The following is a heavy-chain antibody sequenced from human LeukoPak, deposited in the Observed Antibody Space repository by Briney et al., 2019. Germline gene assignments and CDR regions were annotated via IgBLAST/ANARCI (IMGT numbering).Heavy chain of an antibody. CDR2: IYYSGST. D-gene: IGHD2-2*02. CDR3: ARDSDCSSTSCHNQYYYYMDV. Sequence: SETLSLTCTVSGGSISSHYWSWIRQPPGKGLEWIGYIYYSGSTNYNPSLKSRVTISVDTSKNQFSLKLSSVTAADTAVYYCARDSDCSSTSCHNQYYYYMDVWGKGTTVTVSS. CDR1: GGSISSHY. J-gene: IGHJ6*03. V-gene: IGHV4-59*11.